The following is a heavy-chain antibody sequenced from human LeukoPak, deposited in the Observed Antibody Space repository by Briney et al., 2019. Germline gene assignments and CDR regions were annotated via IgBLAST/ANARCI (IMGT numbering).Heavy chain of an antibody. CDR1: GFTFSSYA. J-gene: IGHJ4*02. CDR3: AKLVSGWYDY. CDR2: IRYDGSNK. Sequence: GGSLRLSCAASGFTFSSYAMHWVRQAPGKGLEWVAVIRYDGSNKYYADSVKGRFTISRDNSKNTLYLQMNSLRAEDTAVYYCAKLVSGWYDYWGQGTLVTVSS. D-gene: IGHD6-19*01. V-gene: IGHV3-30*02.